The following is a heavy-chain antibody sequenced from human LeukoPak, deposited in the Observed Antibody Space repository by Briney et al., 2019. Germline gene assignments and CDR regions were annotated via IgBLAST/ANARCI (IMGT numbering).Heavy chain of an antibody. CDR2: IYYSGST. CDR3: ARGSGSYMDYMDV. V-gene: IGHV4-39*01. CDR1: GGSISSTNYY. J-gene: IGHJ6*03. Sequence: PSETLSLTCTVSGGSISSTNYYSGWLRQPPGKGLEGIGSIYYSGSTYYNPSLKSRVTISVDTSTDQFSLNLSSVTAADTAVYYCARGSGSYMDYMDVWGKGTTVTVSS. D-gene: IGHD1-26*01.